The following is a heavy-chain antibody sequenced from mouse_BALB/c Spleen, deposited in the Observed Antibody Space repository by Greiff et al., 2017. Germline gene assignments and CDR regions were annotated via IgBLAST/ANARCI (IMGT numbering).Heavy chain of an antibody. CDR1: GFSLTSYG. CDR3: ARGGTTVPYYFDY. Sequence: QVHVKQSGPGLVAPSQSLSITCTVSGFSLTSYGVHWVRQPPGKGLEWLGVIWAGGSTNYNSALMSRLSISKDNSKSQVFLKMNSLQTDDTAMYYCARGGTTVPYYFDYWGQGTTLTVSS. D-gene: IGHD1-1*01. J-gene: IGHJ2*01. CDR2: IWAGGST. V-gene: IGHV2-9*02.